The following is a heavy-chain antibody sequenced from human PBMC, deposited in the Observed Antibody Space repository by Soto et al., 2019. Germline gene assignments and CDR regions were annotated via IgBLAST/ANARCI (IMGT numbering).Heavy chain of an antibody. J-gene: IGHJ6*02. CDR2: IWYDGSNK. Sequence: GGSLRLSCAASGFTFSSYGMHWVRQAPGKGLEWVAVIWYDGSNKYYADSVKGRFTISRDNFKNTLYLQMNSLRAEDTAVYYCARVLELPPQYYYYGMDVWGQGTTVTVSS. V-gene: IGHV3-33*01. CDR1: GFTFSSYG. D-gene: IGHD1-7*01. CDR3: ARVLELPPQYYYYGMDV.